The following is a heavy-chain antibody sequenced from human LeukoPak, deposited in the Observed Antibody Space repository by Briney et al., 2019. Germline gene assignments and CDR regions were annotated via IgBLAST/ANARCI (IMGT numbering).Heavy chain of an antibody. CDR3: VRGLISAAGTFDY. J-gene: IGHJ4*02. Sequence: GGSLRLSCAASGFIFSSFGMHWVRQAPGKGLEWAAFIHYDGSSVHYADSVKGRFTISRDNSKNTLYLQMNSLREEDTAVYYCVRGLISAAGTFDYWGQGTLVNVSS. V-gene: IGHV3-30*02. CDR1: GFIFSSFG. D-gene: IGHD6-13*01. CDR2: IHYDGSSV.